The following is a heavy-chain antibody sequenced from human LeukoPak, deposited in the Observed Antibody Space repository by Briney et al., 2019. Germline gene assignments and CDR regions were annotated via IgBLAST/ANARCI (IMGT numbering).Heavy chain of an antibody. D-gene: IGHD3-10*01. Sequence: SETLSLTCTVSGGSISNYYWSWIRQPPGKGLEWIGYIYYSGSTNYNPSLKSRVTISVDTSKNQFSLKLSSVTAADTAVYYCAREFGGPDYWGQGTLVTVSS. CDR1: GGSISNYY. J-gene: IGHJ4*02. V-gene: IGHV4-59*01. CDR2: IYYSGST. CDR3: AREFGGPDY.